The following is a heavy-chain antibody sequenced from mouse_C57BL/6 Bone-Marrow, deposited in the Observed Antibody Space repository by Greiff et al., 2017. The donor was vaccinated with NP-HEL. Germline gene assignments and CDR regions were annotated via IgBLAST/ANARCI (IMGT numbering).Heavy chain of an antibody. J-gene: IGHJ4*01. Sequence: EVHLVESGGGLVQPGGSLKLSCAASGFTFSDYYMYWVRQTPGKRLEWVAYISNGGGSTYYPDTVKGRFTISRDKAKNTLYLQMSRLKSEDTAMYYCARRERTAQANYAMDYWGQGTSVTVSS. D-gene: IGHD3-2*02. CDR1: GFTFSDYY. V-gene: IGHV5-12*01. CDR3: ARRERTAQANYAMDY. CDR2: ISNGGGST.